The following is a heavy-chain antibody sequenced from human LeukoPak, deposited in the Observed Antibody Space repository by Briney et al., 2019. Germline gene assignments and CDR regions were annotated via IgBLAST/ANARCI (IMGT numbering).Heavy chain of an antibody. CDR3: ARDYPPGYYGSGSLRRPNWFDP. CDR1: GDSISSYY. D-gene: IGHD3-10*01. J-gene: IGHJ5*02. CDR2: IYYSGST. Sequence: SETLSLTCTVSGDSISSYYCSWIRQPPGKGLEWIGYIYYSGSTYYNPSLKSRVTISVDTSKNQFSLKLSSVTAADTAVYYCARDYPPGYYGSGSLRRPNWFDPWGQGTLVTVSS. V-gene: IGHV4-59*12.